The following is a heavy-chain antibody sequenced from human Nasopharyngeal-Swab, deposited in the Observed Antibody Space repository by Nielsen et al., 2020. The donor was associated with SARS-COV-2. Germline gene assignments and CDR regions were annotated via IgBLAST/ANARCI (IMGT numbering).Heavy chain of an antibody. CDR3: ARDPGSYYFDF. CDR2: IYSGGST. D-gene: IGHD3-10*01. Sequence: GESLKISCAASGFTVGNNYMTWVRQAPGKGLQWASVIYSGGSTYYADSVKGRFTISRDNSKNMVYLQMNSLRAEDTAVYYCARDPGSYYFDFWGQGTLVTVSS. J-gene: IGHJ4*02. CDR1: GFTVGNNY. V-gene: IGHV3-53*01.